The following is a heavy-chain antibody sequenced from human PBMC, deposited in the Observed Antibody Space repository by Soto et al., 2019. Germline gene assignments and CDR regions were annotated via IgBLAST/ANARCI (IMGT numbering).Heavy chain of an antibody. D-gene: IGHD2-15*01. CDR1: GYTFTSYA. J-gene: IGHJ4*02. Sequence: QVQLVQSGAEVKKPGASVKVSCKASGYTFTSYAMHWVRQAPGQRLEWMGWINAGNGNTKYSHKFQGRVTITRYTSASKAYMELSSLRSEDTAVYYCAREISRYWGQGTLVTVSS. CDR2: INAGNGNT. CDR3: AREISRY. V-gene: IGHV1-3*01.